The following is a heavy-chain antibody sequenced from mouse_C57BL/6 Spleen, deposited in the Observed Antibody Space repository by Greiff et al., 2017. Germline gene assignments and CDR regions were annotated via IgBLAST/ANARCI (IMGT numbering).Heavy chain of an antibody. D-gene: IGHD2-3*01. CDR3: ARYDGGVAY. Sequence: VQLKQSGPELVKPGASVKIPCKASGYTFTDYNMDWVKQSHGKSLEWIGDINPNNGGTIYNQKFKGKATLTVDKSSSTAYMELRSLTSEDTAVYYCARYDGGVAYWGQGTLVTVSA. CDR1: GYTFTDYN. J-gene: IGHJ3*01. CDR2: INPNNGGT. V-gene: IGHV1-18*01.